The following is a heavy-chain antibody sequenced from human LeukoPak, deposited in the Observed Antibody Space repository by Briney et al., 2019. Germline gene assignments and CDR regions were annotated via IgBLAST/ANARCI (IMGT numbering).Heavy chain of an antibody. CDR3: ARASGDSWYVGPRLKESDY. D-gene: IGHD6-13*01. Sequence: GASVKVSCKASGYTFTGYYMHWVRQAPGQGLEWMGWINPNSGGTNYAQKFQGRVTMTRDTSISTAYMELSRLRSDDTAVYYCARASGDSWYVGPRLKESDYWGQGTLVTVSS. V-gene: IGHV1-2*02. CDR2: INPNSGGT. CDR1: GYTFTGYY. J-gene: IGHJ4*02.